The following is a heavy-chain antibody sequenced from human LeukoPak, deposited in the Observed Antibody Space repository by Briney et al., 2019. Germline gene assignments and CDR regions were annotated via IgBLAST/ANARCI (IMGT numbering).Heavy chain of an antibody. CDR3: ARDRYYYYYYMDV. CDR2: ISAYNGNT. CDR1: GYTLTSYG. J-gene: IGHJ6*03. Sequence: GASVKVSCKASGYTLTSYGISWVRQAPGQGLEWMGWISAYNGNTNYAQKFQGRVTMTRDMSTSTVYMELSSLRSEDTAVYYCARDRYYYYYYMDVWGKGTTVTVSS. V-gene: IGHV1-18*01.